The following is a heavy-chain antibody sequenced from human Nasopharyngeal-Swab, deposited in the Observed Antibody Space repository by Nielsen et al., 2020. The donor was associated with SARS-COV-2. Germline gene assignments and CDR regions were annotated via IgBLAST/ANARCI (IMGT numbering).Heavy chain of an antibody. Sequence: SGPTLVKPTQTLTLTCTFSGFSLSTSGMCVSWIRQPPGKALEWLALIDWDDDKHYSTSLKTRLTISKDTSKNQVVLTMTNMDPVDTATYYCARIRRQQLANGVGWFDPWGQGTLVTVSS. V-gene: IGHV2-70*01. D-gene: IGHD6-13*01. CDR1: GFSLSTSGMC. CDR2: IDWDDDK. J-gene: IGHJ5*02. CDR3: ARIRRQQLANGVGWFDP.